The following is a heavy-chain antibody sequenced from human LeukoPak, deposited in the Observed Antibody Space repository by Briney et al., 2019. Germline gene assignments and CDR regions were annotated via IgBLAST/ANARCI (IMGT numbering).Heavy chain of an antibody. CDR3: ARTPNFYYYMDV. CDR2: IDWDDDK. CDR1: GFSLSPRGMR. D-gene: IGHD1-1*01. V-gene: IGHV2-70*04. Sequence: SGLALVKPTQTLTLTCTSSGFSLSPRGMRVNLIRQPPGKALEWLARIDWDDDKFYSTSLKTRLTISKDTSKNQVVLTMTNMDPVDTATYYCARTPNFYYYMDVWGKGTTVTVSS. J-gene: IGHJ6*03.